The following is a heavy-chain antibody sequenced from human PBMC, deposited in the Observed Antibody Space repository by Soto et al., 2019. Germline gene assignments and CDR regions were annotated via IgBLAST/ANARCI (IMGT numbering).Heavy chain of an antibody. J-gene: IGHJ4*02. Sequence: EVQLLESGGGLVKPGGSLRLSCTASGFTFSSYSMNWVRRAPGKGLEWVSSISSSSSFIYSAGSVKGRFTISRDNAKNSLYLQMNFLRAEDTAVYYCAVGEETGTPYFGNWGQGTLVTVSS. CDR3: AVGEETGTPYFGN. CDR2: ISSSSSFI. CDR1: GFTFSSYS. D-gene: IGHD1-7*01. V-gene: IGHV3-21*01.